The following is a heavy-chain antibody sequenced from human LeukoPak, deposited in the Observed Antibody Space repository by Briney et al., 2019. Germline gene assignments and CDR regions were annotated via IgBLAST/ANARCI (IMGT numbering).Heavy chain of an antibody. D-gene: IGHD4/OR15-4a*01. J-gene: IGHJ6*02. Sequence: ASVKVSCKASGYTFSSYGLNWVRLASGRGPEWMASINPQKRDTHYAQNFQGRVTVTAGTSTNTAYMELRSLRSDDTAIYYCARRKYGADYNGMDVWGQGSTVT. CDR3: ARRKYGADYNGMDV. CDR2: INPQKRDT. V-gene: IGHV1-18*01. CDR1: GYTFSSYG.